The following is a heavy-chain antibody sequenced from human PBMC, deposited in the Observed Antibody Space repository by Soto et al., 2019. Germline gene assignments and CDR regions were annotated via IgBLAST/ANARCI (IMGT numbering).Heavy chain of an antibody. CDR2: ITSGGRNK. Sequence: EVQLVESGGRLVQPGGSLRLSCEASGFTFSSSEMNWVRQAPGKGLEWVSFITSGGRNKYYTDSVKGRFTISRDNAKNSLYLQMNSLRAEDTAVYYCALSKWPVAVAYWGQGTLVTASS. V-gene: IGHV3-48*03. J-gene: IGHJ4*02. D-gene: IGHD6-19*01. CDR3: ALSKWPVAVAY. CDR1: GFTFSSSE.